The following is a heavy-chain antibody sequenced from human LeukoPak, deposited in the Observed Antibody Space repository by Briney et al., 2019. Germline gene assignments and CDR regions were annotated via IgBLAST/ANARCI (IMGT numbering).Heavy chain of an antibody. CDR3: AKAGDDSSGYFDY. V-gene: IGHV3-9*01. J-gene: IGHJ4*02. CDR1: GFTFDDYA. CDR2: ISWNSGSI. Sequence: PGRSLRLSCAASGFTFDDYAMHWVRQAPGKGLEWVSGISWNSGSIGYADSVKGRFTISRDNAKNSLYLQMNSLRAEDTAVYYCAKAGDDSSGYFDYWGQGTLVTVSS. D-gene: IGHD3-22*01.